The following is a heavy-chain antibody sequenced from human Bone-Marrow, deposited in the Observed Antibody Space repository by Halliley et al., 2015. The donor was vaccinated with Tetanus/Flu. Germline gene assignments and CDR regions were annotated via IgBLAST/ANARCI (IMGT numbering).Heavy chain of an antibody. CDR2: KWYDGSNK. D-gene: IGHD2-2*02. V-gene: IGHV3-33*01. CDR3: ARGTGQYPADFQH. Sequence: VGVKWYDGSNKSYADSVKGRFPISRDNSKNTLYLQMNSLRAEDTAVYYCARGTGQYPADFQHWGQGTLVTVSS. J-gene: IGHJ1*01.